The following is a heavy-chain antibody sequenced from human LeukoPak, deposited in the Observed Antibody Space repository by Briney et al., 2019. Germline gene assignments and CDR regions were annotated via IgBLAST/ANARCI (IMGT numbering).Heavy chain of an antibody. V-gene: IGHV4-59*01. Sequence: SETLSLICTVSGGSITSYYWNWIRQPPGKGLEWIGYIYYSGNTNYNPSLKSRVTISVDTSKNQFSLKLSSVTAADTAVYYCAREYAGTYGDAFDIWGQGTMVTVSS. D-gene: IGHD1-14*01. CDR1: GGSITSYY. CDR3: AREYAGTYGDAFDI. CDR2: IYYSGNT. J-gene: IGHJ3*02.